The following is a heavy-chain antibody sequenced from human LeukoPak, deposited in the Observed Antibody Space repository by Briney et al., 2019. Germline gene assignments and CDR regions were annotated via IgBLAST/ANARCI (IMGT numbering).Heavy chain of an antibody. CDR1: GFTFSSYE. CDR2: ISSSGSTI. CDR3: ARGYSSGWYYFDY. D-gene: IGHD6-19*01. J-gene: IGHJ4*02. V-gene: IGHV3-48*03. Sequence: GGSLRLSCAASGFTFSSYEMNWVRQAPGKGLEWVSYISSSGSTIYYADSVKGRFTISRDNAKNSLYLQMNSLRAEDTAVYYCARGYSSGWYYFDYWGQGTLVTVSS.